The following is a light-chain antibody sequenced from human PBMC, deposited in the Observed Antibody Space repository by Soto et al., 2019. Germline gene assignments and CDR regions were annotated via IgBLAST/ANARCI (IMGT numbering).Light chain of an antibody. CDR3: TSWTTSTTMI. J-gene: IGLJ2*01. CDR2: DVN. V-gene: IGLV2-14*03. Sequence: QSALTQPASVSGSPGQSITISCTGPSSDIGAYNFVSWYQQHPGKAPKLMLYDVNIRPSGVSNRFSGSKSGNTASLTISGLQAEVEADYYCTSWTTSTTMIFGGGTKLTVL. CDR1: SSDIGAYNF.